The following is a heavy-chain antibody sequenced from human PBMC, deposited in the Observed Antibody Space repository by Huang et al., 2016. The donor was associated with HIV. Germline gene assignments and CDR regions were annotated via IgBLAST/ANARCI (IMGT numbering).Heavy chain of an antibody. Sequence: QVQLEQSGPAVRKPGSSVKVSCQASGGSFSDQIIRWVRQAPGQRFEWTGGISPLLRAPAYAKECNGRVTMTADDSTATIYMELNSLTSEDTAVYYCAMSLRYQYDSRSYWGRYFDYWGQGTLVTVSS. CDR2: ISPLLRAP. J-gene: IGHJ4*02. CDR3: AMSLRYQYDSRSYWGRYFDY. D-gene: IGHD3-16*01. V-gene: IGHV1-69*01. CDR1: GGSFSDQI.